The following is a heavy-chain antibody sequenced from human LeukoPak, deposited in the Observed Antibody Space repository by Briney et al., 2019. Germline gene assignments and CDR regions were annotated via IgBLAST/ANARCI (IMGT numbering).Heavy chain of an antibody. CDR1: GFSFSSYE. J-gene: IGHJ4*02. Sequence: GGSLRLSCAASGFSFSSYEMNWVRQAPGKGLEWVSYISSSRSTIYYADSVKGRFTISRDNAKNSLYLQMNSLRAEDTAVYYCARDKTTTVTGGGFDYWGQGTLVTVSS. CDR3: ARDKTTTVTGGGFDY. CDR2: ISSSRSTI. D-gene: IGHD4-17*01. V-gene: IGHV3-48*03.